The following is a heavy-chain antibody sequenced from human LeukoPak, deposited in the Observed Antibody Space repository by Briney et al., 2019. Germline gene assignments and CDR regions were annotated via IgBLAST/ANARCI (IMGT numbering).Heavy chain of an antibody. J-gene: IGHJ4*02. CDR3: ATYYYGSGSYYNLFF. V-gene: IGHV1-2*02. Sequence: GASVKVSCKASGYTFTDYYMHWVRQAPGQGLEWMGWINPNSGGTNYAQKFQGRVTMTRDTSISTAYMELSRLRSDDTAVYYCATYYYGSGSYYNLFFWGQGTLVTVSS. CDR1: GYTFTDYY. CDR2: INPNSGGT. D-gene: IGHD3-10*01.